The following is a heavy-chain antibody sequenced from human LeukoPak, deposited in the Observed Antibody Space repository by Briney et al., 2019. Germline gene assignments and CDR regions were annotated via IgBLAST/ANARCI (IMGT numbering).Heavy chain of an antibody. CDR3: ARDGPDYDYVWGSYRAPPPLDY. V-gene: IGHV3-33*01. CDR1: GFTFSSYG. Sequence: GGSLRLSCAASGFTFSSYGMHWVRKAPGKGLEWVAVIWYDGSIKYYADSVKGRFTISRDNSKNTLYLQMNSLRAEDTAVYYCARDGPDYDYVWGSYRAPPPLDYWGQGTLVTVSS. D-gene: IGHD3-16*02. CDR2: IWYDGSIK. J-gene: IGHJ4*02.